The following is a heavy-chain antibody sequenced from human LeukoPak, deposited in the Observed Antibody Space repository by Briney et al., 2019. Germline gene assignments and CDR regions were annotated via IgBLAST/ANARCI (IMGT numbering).Heavy chain of an antibody. CDR3: ARDPTPVTKGLDI. Sequence: PSETLSLTCTVSGGSISPHYWSWIRQPPGKGLEWIGYISYIGSTNYNPSLKSRVTISVDTSKNQFSLKLSSVTAADAAVYFRARDPTPVTKGLDIWGQGTMVTVSS. CDR1: GGSISPHY. V-gene: IGHV4-59*11. CDR2: ISYIGST. J-gene: IGHJ3*02. D-gene: IGHD4-17*01.